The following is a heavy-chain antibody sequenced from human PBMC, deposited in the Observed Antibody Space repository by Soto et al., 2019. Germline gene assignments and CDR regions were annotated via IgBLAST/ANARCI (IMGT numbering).Heavy chain of an antibody. CDR3: ASLGYSGYEHFDY. V-gene: IGHV3-48*01. J-gene: IGHJ4*02. D-gene: IGHD5-12*01. CDR1: GFTFSSYS. CDR2: ISSSSSTI. Sequence: EVQLVESGEGLVQPGGSLRLSCAASGFTFSSYSMNWVRQAPGKGLEWVSYISSSSSTIYYADSVKGRFTISRDNAKNSLYLQMNSLRAEDTAVYYCASLGYSGYEHFDYWGQGTLVTVSS.